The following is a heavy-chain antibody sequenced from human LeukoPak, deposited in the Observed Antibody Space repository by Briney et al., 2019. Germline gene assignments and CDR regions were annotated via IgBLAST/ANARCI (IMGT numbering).Heavy chain of an antibody. CDR2: INPNSGGT. Sequence: ASVKVSCKASGYTFTGYYMHWVRQAPGQGLEWMGWINPNSGGTNYAQKFQGRVTMTRDTSISTAYMELSRLRSDDTAIYYCARGNLEGDWNDLLAPYWGQGTLVTVSS. D-gene: IGHD1-1*01. CDR1: GYTFTGYY. CDR3: ARGNLEGDWNDLLAPY. J-gene: IGHJ4*02. V-gene: IGHV1-2*02.